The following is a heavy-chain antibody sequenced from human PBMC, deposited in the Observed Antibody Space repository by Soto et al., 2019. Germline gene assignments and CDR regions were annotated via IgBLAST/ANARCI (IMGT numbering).Heavy chain of an antibody. CDR1: GFTFSNAW. V-gene: IGHV3-15*01. Sequence: EVQLVESGGGLVKPGGSLRLSCAASGFTFSNAWMSWVRQAPGKGLEWVGRIKSKTDGGTTDYAAPVKGRFTISRDDSKNTLYLKLNSLKTEDTAVYYCTTGDPGIVVVVAATTAHFDYWGQGTLVTVSS. J-gene: IGHJ4*02. CDR3: TTGDPGIVVVVAATTAHFDY. D-gene: IGHD2-15*01. CDR2: IKSKTDGGTT.